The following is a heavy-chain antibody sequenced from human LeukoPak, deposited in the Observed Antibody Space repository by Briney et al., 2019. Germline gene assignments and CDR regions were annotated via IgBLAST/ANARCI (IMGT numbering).Heavy chain of an antibody. CDR2: IYYSGST. J-gene: IGHJ4*02. D-gene: IGHD5-12*01. Sequence: SGTLSLTCTVSGGSISSSSYYWGWIRQPPGKGLEWIGGIYYSGSTYYNPSLKSRVTISVDTSKNQFSLKLSSVTAADTAVYYCARQVAYSGYDRNTIDYWGQGTLVTVSS. CDR1: GGSISSSSYY. CDR3: ARQVAYSGYDRNTIDY. V-gene: IGHV4-39*01.